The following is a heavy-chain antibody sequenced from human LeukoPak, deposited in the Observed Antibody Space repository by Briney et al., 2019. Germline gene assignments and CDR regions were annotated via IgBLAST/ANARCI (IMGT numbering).Heavy chain of an antibody. D-gene: IGHD4-23*01. CDR3: AKGLLGLRWSTRNFDY. Sequence: PGGSLRLSCAASGFTFSRSAMHWVRQAPGKGLEWVAIISYDGGNKYYADSVKGRFTISRDNSKNTLYVQMSSLRAEDTAVYYCAKGLLGLRWSTRNFDYWGQGTLVTVSS. CDR1: GFTFSRSA. V-gene: IGHV3-30*04. J-gene: IGHJ4*02. CDR2: ISYDGGNK.